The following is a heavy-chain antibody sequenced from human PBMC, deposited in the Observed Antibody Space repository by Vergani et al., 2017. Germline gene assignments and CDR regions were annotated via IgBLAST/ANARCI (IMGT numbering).Heavy chain of an antibody. CDR3: AKDLAYSTDWPHFDS. D-gene: IGHD4-11*01. V-gene: IGHV3-30*18. Sequence: QVHLVESGGGVVQPGRSLTLSCVASGFSFRGHGMHWVRQAPGKGLEWVAMISYDGDRRDYGDFAKGRFTISRDSSKTVYLQINSLRVEDTAMYFCAKDLAYSTDWPHFDSRGQGTRVTVSS. CDR2: ISYDGDRR. CDR1: GFSFRGHG. J-gene: IGHJ4*02.